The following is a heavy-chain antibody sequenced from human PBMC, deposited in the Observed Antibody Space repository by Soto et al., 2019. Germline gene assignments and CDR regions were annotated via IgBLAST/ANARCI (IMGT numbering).Heavy chain of an antibody. D-gene: IGHD1-26*01. Sequence: SETLSLTCTVSGGSISSSSYYWGWIRQPPGKGLEWIGSIYYSGSTYYNPSLKSRVTISVDTSKNQFSLKLSSVTAADTAVYYCASRSWDIIYYYYGMDVWGQGTTVT. CDR3: ASRSWDIIYYYYGMDV. J-gene: IGHJ6*02. CDR2: IYYSGST. CDR1: GGSISSSSYY. V-gene: IGHV4-39*01.